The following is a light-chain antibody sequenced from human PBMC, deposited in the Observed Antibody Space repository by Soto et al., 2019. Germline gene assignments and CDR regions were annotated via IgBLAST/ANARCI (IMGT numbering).Light chain of an antibody. Sequence: QSVLTQPASVSGSPGQSIAISCTGTSSDVGSYNSVSWYQQHPGKAPKLMIYEGSKRPSGVSDRFSGSKSGNTASLTISGLQAEDEADYYCCSYAGNPYVFGTGTQVTVL. CDR1: SSDVGSYNS. V-gene: IGLV2-23*01. CDR2: EGS. CDR3: CSYAGNPYV. J-gene: IGLJ1*01.